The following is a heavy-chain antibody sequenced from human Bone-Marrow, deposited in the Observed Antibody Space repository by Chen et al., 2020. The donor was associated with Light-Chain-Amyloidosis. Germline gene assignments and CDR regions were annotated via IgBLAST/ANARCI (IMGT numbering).Heavy chain of an antibody. CDR3: TRVPSYRSGWSR. D-gene: IGHD6-19*01. CDR2: ISGDAAST. Sequence: EVQLVESGGGVVQPGGPLRLSCAASGFSFDDYAMHWVRQAPGKGLEWVSLISGDAASTDYADSVRGRFTISRDNSKNSLYLQMNSLRTDDTALYYCTRVPSYRSGWSRWGQGTLVTVSS. J-gene: IGHJ4*02. V-gene: IGHV3-43*02. CDR1: GFSFDDYA.